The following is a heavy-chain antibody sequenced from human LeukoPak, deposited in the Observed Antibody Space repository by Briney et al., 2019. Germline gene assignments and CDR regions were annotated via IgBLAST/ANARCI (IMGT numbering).Heavy chain of an antibody. J-gene: IGHJ3*02. V-gene: IGHV4-61*02. CDR1: GGSISSGSYY. Sequence: PSQTLSLTCTVSGGSISSGSYYWSWIRQPAGKGLEWIGRIYTSGSTNYNPSLKSRVTISVDTSKNQFSLKLSSVTAADTAVYYCASVYNWNDVVAFDIWGQGTMVTVSS. D-gene: IGHD1-1*01. CDR3: ASVYNWNDVVAFDI. CDR2: IYTSGST.